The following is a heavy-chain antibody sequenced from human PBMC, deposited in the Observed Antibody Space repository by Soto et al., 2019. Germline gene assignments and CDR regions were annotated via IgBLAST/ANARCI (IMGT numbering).Heavy chain of an antibody. CDR3: ARDQFYDSSGYPRRSDAFDI. V-gene: IGHV1-18*01. Sequence: ASVKVSCKASGYTFTSYGISWVRQAPGQGLEWMGWISAYNGNTNYAQKLQGRVTMTTDTSTSTAYMELRSLRSGDTAVYYCARDQFYDSSGYPRRSDAFDIWGQGTMVTVSS. J-gene: IGHJ3*02. CDR1: GYTFTSYG. D-gene: IGHD3-22*01. CDR2: ISAYNGNT.